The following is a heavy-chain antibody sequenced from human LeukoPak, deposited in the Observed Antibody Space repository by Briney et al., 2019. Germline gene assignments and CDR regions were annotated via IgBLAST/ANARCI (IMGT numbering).Heavy chain of an antibody. CDR2: INDDGSLT. J-gene: IGHJ4*02. D-gene: IGHD5-24*01. CDR3: LKGGWATIGPPKD. CDR1: GFTFRSNA. Sequence: GGSLTLSCSAAGFTFRSNAMHWVRQAPGTGMEYVSTINDDGSLTYYADSVKGRFTISRDNSKNTVYLQMNNLRPDDSAVYNCLKGGWATIGPPKDWGQGTQVSVSS. V-gene: IGHV3-64D*08.